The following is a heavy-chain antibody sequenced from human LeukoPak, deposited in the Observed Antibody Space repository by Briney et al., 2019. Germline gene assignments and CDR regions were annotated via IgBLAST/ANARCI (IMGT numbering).Heavy chain of an antibody. J-gene: IGHJ4*02. CDR3: ARHSRGSNDY. V-gene: IGHV5-51*01. CDR1: GYSLSNYW. Sequence: GESLKISCKGSGYSLSNYWIAWVRQMPGKGLERVGVFNADDSETSYSPSFQGQVTISADNSISTAYLQWSSLKASDNGMYYCARHSRGSNDYWGQGTRVTVSS. D-gene: IGHD5-12*01. CDR2: FNADDSET.